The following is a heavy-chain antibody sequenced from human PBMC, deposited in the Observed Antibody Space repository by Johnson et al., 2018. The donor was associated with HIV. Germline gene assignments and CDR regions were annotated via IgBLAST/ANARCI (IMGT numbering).Heavy chain of an antibody. V-gene: IGHV3-7*05. Sequence: VQLVESGGGVVQPGGSLRLSCAASGLTFSNYGSHWVRQAPGKGLEWVANIKQDGSEKYYVDSVKGRFTISRDNAKNSLYLQMNSLRAEDTALYYCARNPIRDFWSGSGDAFDIWGQGTMVTVSS. J-gene: IGHJ3*02. CDR2: IKQDGSEK. CDR1: GLTFSNYG. CDR3: ARNPIRDFWSGSGDAFDI. D-gene: IGHD3-3*01.